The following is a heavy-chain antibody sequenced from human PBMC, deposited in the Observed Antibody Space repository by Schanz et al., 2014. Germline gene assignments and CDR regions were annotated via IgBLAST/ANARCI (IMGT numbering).Heavy chain of an antibody. D-gene: IGHD1-26*01. V-gene: IGHV1-18*01. CDR2: ISTSNGNT. J-gene: IGHJ4*02. CDR3: ARDRDQWDGNYLDY. CDR1: GYTFTSYG. Sequence: QVQLVQSGAEVKKPGASVKVSCKASGYTFTSYGISWVRQAPGQGLEWMGWISTSNGNTNYIQKLQGRVTMTTDTSTSTVYMELRSLTSDDSAVYYCARDRDQWDGNYLDYWGQGTLVTVSS.